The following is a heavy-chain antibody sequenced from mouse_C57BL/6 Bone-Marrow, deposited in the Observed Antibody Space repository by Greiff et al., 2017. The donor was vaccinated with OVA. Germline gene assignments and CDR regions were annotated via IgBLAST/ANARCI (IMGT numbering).Heavy chain of an antibody. J-gene: IGHJ2*01. Sequence: QVQLQQSGAELVRPGASVKLSCKASGYTFTDYFINWVKQRPGQGLEWIARIYPGSGNTYSNEKFKGKATLTAAKSSSTAYMQLRSVPSEDSAVYCCARGTTVVAYDFDYWGKGTTLTVSS. CDR3: ARGTTVVAYDFDY. CDR2: IYPGSGNT. V-gene: IGHV1-76*01. CDR1: GYTFTDYF. D-gene: IGHD1-1*01.